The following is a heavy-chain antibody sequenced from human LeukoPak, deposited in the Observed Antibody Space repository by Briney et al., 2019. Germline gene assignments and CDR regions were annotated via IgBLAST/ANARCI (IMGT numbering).Heavy chain of an antibody. CDR2: ISSTGHTT. CDR1: GFTFSATA. D-gene: IGHD2-2*01. Sequence: GGSLRLSCAASGFTFSATAMSWVRQAPGKGPEWVSGISSTGHTTYYADSVKGRFGIFRDNSKNIMYPQMTSLRVGDTAVYYCDKHARQDRADASLDYWGQGTLVTVSS. V-gene: IGHV3-23*01. J-gene: IGHJ4*02. CDR3: DKHARQDRADASLDY.